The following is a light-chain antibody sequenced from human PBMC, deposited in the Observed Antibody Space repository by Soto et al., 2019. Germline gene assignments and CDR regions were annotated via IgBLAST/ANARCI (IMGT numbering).Light chain of an antibody. J-gene: IGKJ1*01. CDR3: QHYNTYPWT. Sequence: DIQMTQSPSTLSTSVGARVTITCRASQSVSYWLAWYQQKPGKGPKLLIYKASHLESGVPSRFSGSGSGTEFTLTISSLQPGDFATYYCQHYNTYPWTFGHGTKVDIK. V-gene: IGKV1-5*03. CDR1: QSVSYW. CDR2: KAS.